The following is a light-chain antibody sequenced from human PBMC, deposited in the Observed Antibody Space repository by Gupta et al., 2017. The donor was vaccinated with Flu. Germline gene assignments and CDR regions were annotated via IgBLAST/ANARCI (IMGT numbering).Light chain of an antibody. CDR2: EVS. CDR1: QGVDTY. V-gene: IGKV3-11*01. J-gene: IGKJ3*01. CDR3: QQRSSWPGT. Sequence: LATLQLAPGERRSRSCRVSQGVDTYLAWFQQKAGQAPRVLIYEVSNRAPGIPDRFSGSGSGTDFTLTISTLEPEDSAVYYCQQRSSWPGTFGPGTKVQIK.